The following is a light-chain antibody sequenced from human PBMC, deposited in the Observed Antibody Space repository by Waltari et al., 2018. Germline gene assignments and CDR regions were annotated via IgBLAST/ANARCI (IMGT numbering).Light chain of an antibody. CDR2: GAS. Sequence: DIVLTQSPGTLSLSPGARATLPCRASQSIGRSLAWYQQKPGQAPRPLIFGASNRATGVPDRFSGIGSGTDFSLPISRLEPEYLAVYFCQHYVKLPVTFGQGTKVEIK. J-gene: IGKJ1*01. V-gene: IGKV3-20*01. CDR3: QHYVKLPVT. CDR1: QSIGRS.